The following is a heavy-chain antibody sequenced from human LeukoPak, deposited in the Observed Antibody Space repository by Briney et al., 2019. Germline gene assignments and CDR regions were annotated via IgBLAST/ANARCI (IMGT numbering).Heavy chain of an antibody. CDR1: RYTLTRYY. D-gene: IGHD6-13*01. J-gene: IGHJ6*02. V-gene: IGHV1-2*02. Sequence: ASVKVSCKASRYTLTRYYMHWVRQAPGQGLEWRGWINANSGGTNYAQKFQGRVTMTRDTSISTAYMELSRLRSDDTAVYYCARGKSSSWYGDYYYGMDVWGQGTTVTVSS. CDR2: INANSGGT. CDR3: ARGKSSSWYGDYYYGMDV.